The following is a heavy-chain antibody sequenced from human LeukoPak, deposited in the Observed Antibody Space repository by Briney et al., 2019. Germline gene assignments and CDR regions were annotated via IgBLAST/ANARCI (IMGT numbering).Heavy chain of an antibody. V-gene: IGHV3-23*01. J-gene: IGHJ4*02. CDR1: GFTFNSYA. CDR3: ASSLRYYFDY. CDR2: ISGSGGST. Sequence: PGGSLRLSCAVSGFTFNSYAVSWVRQAPGKGLEWVSAISGSGGSTYYADSVKGRFTISRDNSKNTLYLQMNSLRAEDTAVYYCASSLRYYFDYWGQGTLVTVSS.